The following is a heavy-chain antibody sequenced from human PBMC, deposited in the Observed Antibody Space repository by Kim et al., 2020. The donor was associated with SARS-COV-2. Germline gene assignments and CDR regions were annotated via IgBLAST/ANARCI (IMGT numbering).Heavy chain of an antibody. CDR3: ARDPLDYGMDV. CDR1: GGSISSYY. V-gene: IGHV4-59*01. J-gene: IGHJ6*02. Sequence: SETLSLTCTVSGGSISSYYWSWIRQPPGKELEWIGYIYYSGSTNYNPSLKSRVTISVDTSKNQFSLKLSSVTAADTAVYYCARDPLDYGMDVWGQGTTVT. CDR2: IYYSGST.